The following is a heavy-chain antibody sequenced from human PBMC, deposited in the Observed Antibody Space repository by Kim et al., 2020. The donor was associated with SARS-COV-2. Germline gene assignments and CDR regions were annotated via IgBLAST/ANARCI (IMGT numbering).Heavy chain of an antibody. CDR1: GGSFSGYY. J-gene: IGHJ4*02. V-gene: IGHV4-34*01. CDR3: AREILAHHGSFDY. D-gene: IGHD6-25*01. Sequence: SETLSLTCAVYGGSFSGYYWSWIRQPPGKGLEWIGEINHSGSTNYNPSLKSRVTISVDTSKNQFSLKLSSVTAADTAVYYCAREILAHHGSFDYWGQGTLVTVSS. CDR2: INHSGST.